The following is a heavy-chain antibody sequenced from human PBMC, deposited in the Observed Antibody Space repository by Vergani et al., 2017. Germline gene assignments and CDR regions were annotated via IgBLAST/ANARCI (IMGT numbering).Heavy chain of an antibody. CDR3: ARAYCSSTSCPLDY. D-gene: IGHD2-2*01. CDR2: ISGSGGST. J-gene: IGHJ4*02. Sequence: EVQLLESGGGLVQPGGSLRLSCAASGFTFSSYAMSWVRQAPGKGLEWVSAISGSGGSTYYADSVKGRFTISRDNSKNTLYLQMNSLRAEDTAVYYCARAYCSSTSCPLDYWGQGTLVTVSS. CDR1: GFTFSSYA. V-gene: IGHV3-23*01.